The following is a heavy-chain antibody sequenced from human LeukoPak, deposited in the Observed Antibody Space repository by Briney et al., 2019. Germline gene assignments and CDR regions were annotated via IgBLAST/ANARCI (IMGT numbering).Heavy chain of an antibody. D-gene: IGHD2-15*01. CDR2: ISTDNGNT. Sequence: GASVKVSCKASGYTFTSHGITWVRQAPGQGLEWMGWISTDNGNTKYAQKLQGRVTMTTDTSTRTAYMELRSLMAHDTAVYYGAGESLEYCSGGRWDGLIHYWGRETPLTVFS. V-gene: IGHV1-18*04. CDR3: AGESLEYCSGGRWDGLIHY. CDR1: GYTFTSHG. J-gene: IGHJ4*02.